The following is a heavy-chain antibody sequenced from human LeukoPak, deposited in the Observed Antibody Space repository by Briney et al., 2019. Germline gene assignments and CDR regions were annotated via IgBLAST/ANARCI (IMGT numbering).Heavy chain of an antibody. V-gene: IGHV3-23*01. CDR2: ISGSGGST. CDR1: GFTFSSYW. CDR3: AKESEVAGPDFDFDY. J-gene: IGHJ4*02. Sequence: PGGSLRLSCAASGFTFSSYWMHWARQVPGKGLVWVSAISGSGGSTYYADSVKGRFTISRDNSKNTLYLQMNSLRAEDTAVYYCAKESEVAGPDFDFDYWGQGTLVTVSS. D-gene: IGHD6-19*01.